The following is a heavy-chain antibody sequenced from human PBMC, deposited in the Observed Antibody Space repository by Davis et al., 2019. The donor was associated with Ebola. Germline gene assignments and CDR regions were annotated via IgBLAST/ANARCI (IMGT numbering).Heavy chain of an antibody. V-gene: IGHV1-24*01. J-gene: IGHJ3*02. D-gene: IGHD3-10*01. CDR3: ARVRNEPMVRGVIQKDDAFDI. CDR2: FDPEDGET. Sequence: ASVKVSCKVSGYTLTELSMHWVRQAPGKGLEWMGGFDPEDGETIYAQKFQGRVTMTEDTSTDTAYMELSSLRSEDTAVYYCARVRNEPMVRGVIQKDDAFDIWGQGTMVTVSS. CDR1: GYTLTELS.